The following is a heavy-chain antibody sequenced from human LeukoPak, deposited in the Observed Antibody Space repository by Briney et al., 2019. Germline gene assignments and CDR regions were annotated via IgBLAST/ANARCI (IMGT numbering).Heavy chain of an antibody. D-gene: IGHD6-13*01. J-gene: IGHJ4*02. CDR1: GGSFSGYY. V-gene: IGHV4-34*01. CDR3: ARGLRYSSSWRIDY. Sequence: SETLSLTCAVYGGSFSGYYWSWIRQPPGKGLEWIGEINHSGSTNYNPSLKSRVTISVDTSKNQFSLKLSSVTAADTAVYYWARGLRYSSSWRIDYWGQGTLVTVSS. CDR2: INHSGST.